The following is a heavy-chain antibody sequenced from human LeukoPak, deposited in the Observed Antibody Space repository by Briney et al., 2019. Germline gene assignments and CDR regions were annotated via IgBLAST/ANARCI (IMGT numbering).Heavy chain of an antibody. CDR2: IYYSGST. CDR3: ARADFWSGYSFDY. J-gene: IGHJ4*02. Sequence: SETLSLTCTVSGGSISSYYWSWIRQPPGKGLEWIGYIYYSGSTNYNPSLKSRVTISVDTSKNQFSLKLSSVTAADTAVYYCARADFWSGYSFDYWGQGILVTVSS. D-gene: IGHD3-3*01. V-gene: IGHV4-59*01. CDR1: GGSISSYY.